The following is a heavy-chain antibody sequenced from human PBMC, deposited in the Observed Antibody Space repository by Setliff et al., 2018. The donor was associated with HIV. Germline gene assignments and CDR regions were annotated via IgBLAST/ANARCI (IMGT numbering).Heavy chain of an antibody. CDR2: INPSSTST. J-gene: IGHJ1*01. CDR1: GYNFITYY. D-gene: IGHD6-6*01. CDR3: ARDPAPSSSASYFQH. Sequence: ASVKVSCKASGYNFITYYIHCVRQAPGQGLEWMGIINPSSTSTNYAQRFQGRVTMTRDTSTSTVYMELSSLRSEDTAVYYCARDPAPSSSASYFQHWGQGTPVTVSS. V-gene: IGHV1-46*01.